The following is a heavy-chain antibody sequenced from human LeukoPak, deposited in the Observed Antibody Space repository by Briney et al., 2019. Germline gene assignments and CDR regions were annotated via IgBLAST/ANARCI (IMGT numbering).Heavy chain of an antibody. Sequence: SETLSLTCTVSGVSVSSGSYYWSWIRQPPGKGLEWIGYIYYSGSTNYNPSLKSRVTISVDTSKNQFSLKLSSVTAADTAVYYCAVFQYDFWSGLLNWFDPWGQGTLVTVSS. V-gene: IGHV4-61*01. CDR2: IYYSGST. D-gene: IGHD3-3*01. CDR1: GVSVSSGSYY. CDR3: AVFQYDFWSGLLNWFDP. J-gene: IGHJ5*02.